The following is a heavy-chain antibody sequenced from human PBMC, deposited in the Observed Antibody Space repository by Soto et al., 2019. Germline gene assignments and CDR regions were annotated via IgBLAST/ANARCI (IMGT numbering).Heavy chain of an antibody. J-gene: IGHJ4*02. Sequence: SETLSLTCAVSNYSISSDHYWGWIRQPPGKGLEWIGTIYHSGSSYNNPSLKGRLTISVDTSKNQFSLQLNSVTSADTAVYYCARVVHDNSGSYFDFWGRGTLVTVSS. CDR3: ARVVHDNSGSYFDF. D-gene: IGHD3-22*01. V-gene: IGHV4-38-2*01. CDR2: IYHSGSS. CDR1: NYSISSDHY.